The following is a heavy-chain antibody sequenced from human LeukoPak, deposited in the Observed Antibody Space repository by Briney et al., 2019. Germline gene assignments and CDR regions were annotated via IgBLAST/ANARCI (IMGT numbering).Heavy chain of an antibody. D-gene: IGHD3-10*01. CDR2: INHSGST. CDR3: ARGGPNYGSGSFDY. J-gene: IGHJ4*02. V-gene: IGHV4-34*01. Sequence: SETLSLTCAVYGGSFSGYYWSWIRQPPGKGLEWLGEINHSGSTNYNPSLKSRVTISVDTSKNQFSLKLSSVTAADTAVYYCARGGPNYGSGSFDYWGQGTLVTVSS. CDR1: GGSFSGYY.